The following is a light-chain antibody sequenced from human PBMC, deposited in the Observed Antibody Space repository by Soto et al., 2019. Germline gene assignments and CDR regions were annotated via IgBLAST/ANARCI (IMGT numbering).Light chain of an antibody. J-gene: IGKJ1*01. CDR3: QHYGSSPGT. CDR1: QSVSSTY. V-gene: IGKV3-20*01. CDR2: SGS. Sequence: EIVLTQSPGSLSLSPGERATLSCRASQSVSSTYLAWYQQKPGQAPRLLIYSGSSRATGIPDRFSGSGSGTDFTLPISRLEPEDFAVYYCQHYGSSPGTFGQGTKVEIK.